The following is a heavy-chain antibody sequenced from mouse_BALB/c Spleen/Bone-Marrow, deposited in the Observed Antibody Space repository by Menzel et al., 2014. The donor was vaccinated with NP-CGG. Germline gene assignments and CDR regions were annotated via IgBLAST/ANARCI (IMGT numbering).Heavy chain of an antibody. D-gene: IGHD1-1*01. J-gene: IGHJ1*01. V-gene: IGHV4-1*02. CDR1: GFDFSRYW. CDR2: INPESSTI. CDR3: AGLNYYRNLFV. Sequence: EVKLVESGGGLVQPGGSLKLSCAASGFDFSRYWMSWVRQAPGKGLEWIGEINPESSTINYTPSLKDKFIISRDNAKNTLYLQMSKVRSEDTALYYCAGLNYYRNLFVWGAGTTVTVSS.